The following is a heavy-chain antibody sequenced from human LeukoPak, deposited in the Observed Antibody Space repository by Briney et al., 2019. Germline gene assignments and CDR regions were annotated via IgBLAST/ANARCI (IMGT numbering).Heavy chain of an antibody. CDR3: ARLIVDTAMVRDHYFDY. CDR2: INHTGRT. D-gene: IGHD5-18*01. CDR1: GESFSGYY. V-gene: IGHV4-34*01. J-gene: IGHJ4*02. Sequence: SETRSLTCAVYGESFSGYYWAWTRQPPGKGLEWIGEINHTGRTNYKPSLKSRVTISVDTSKNRFSLKLSSVTAAGTAVYYCARLIVDTAMVRDHYFDYWGQGTLVTVSS.